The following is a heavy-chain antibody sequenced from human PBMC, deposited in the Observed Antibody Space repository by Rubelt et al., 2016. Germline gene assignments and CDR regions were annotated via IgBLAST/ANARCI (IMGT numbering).Heavy chain of an antibody. D-gene: IGHD1-14*01. CDR1: GGSISSDNW. CDR3: ARLTDESGLDY. Sequence: QVQLQESGPGLVKPSGTLSLTCAVSGGSISSDNWWSWVRQPPGKGLEWIGEIYHSGSTTYNPSLKSRFTIAVYQSTNQCSLKLSSVPASATALYYCARLTDESGLDYRGQGTLVSVSS. CDR2: IYHSGST. V-gene: IGHV4-4*02. J-gene: IGHJ4*02.